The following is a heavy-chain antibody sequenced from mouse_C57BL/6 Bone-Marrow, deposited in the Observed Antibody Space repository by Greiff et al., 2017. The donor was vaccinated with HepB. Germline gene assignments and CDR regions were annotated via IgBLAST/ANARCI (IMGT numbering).Heavy chain of an antibody. J-gene: IGHJ2*01. CDR1: GFTFSSYA. CDR3: ARDDYYGSFDY. D-gene: IGHD1-1*01. V-gene: IGHV5-4*01. CDR2: ISDGGSYT. Sequence: EVKVEESGGGLVKPGGSLKLSCAASGFTFSSYAMSWVRQTPEKRLEWVATISDGGSYTYYPDNVKGRFTISRDNAKNNLYLQMSHLKSEDTAMYYCARDDYYGSFDYWGQGTTLTVSS.